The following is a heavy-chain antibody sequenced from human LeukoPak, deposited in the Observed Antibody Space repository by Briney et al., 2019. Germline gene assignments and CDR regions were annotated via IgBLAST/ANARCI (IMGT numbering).Heavy chain of an antibody. CDR1: GFTFSDHY. Sequence: GGSLRLSCAASGFTFSDHYMDWVRQAPGKGLEWVGRIRNKLTNYATENAASVKGRFTISRDDSNNSLYLQMNSLKTEDTAVYFCARSRSGRPSQYYFDYWGQGTLVTVSS. J-gene: IGHJ4*02. D-gene: IGHD1-26*01. CDR3: ARSRSGRPSQYYFDY. V-gene: IGHV3-72*01. CDR2: IRNKLTNYAT.